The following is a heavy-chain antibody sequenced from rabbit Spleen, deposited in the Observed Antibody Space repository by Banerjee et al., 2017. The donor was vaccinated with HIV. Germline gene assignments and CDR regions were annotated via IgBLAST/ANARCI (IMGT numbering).Heavy chain of an antibody. CDR3: ARATYLDYFEL. V-gene: IGHV1S40*01. J-gene: IGHJ4*01. CDR1: GFSFSSSDY. Sequence: QSLEESGGGLVQPEGSLALTCKASGFSFSSSDYICWVRQAPGKGLEWIACINAITGKAVSATWATGRFTISKTSSTTVTLKMTSLTAADTATYFCARATYLDYFELWGPGTLVTVS. CDR2: INAITGKA. D-gene: IGHD5-1*01.